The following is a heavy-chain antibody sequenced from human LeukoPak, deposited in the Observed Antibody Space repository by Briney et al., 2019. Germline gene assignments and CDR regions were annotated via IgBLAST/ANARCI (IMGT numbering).Heavy chain of an antibody. Sequence: ASVKVSCKASGGTFSSYAISWVRQAPGQGLEWMGEIIPIFGTANYAQKFQGRVTITADESTSTAYMELSSLRSEDTAVYYCARESGSYFPSTFDYWGQGTLVTVSS. CDR3: ARESGSYFPSTFDY. CDR1: GGTFSSYA. CDR2: IIPIFGTA. V-gene: IGHV1-69*13. J-gene: IGHJ4*02. D-gene: IGHD1-26*01.